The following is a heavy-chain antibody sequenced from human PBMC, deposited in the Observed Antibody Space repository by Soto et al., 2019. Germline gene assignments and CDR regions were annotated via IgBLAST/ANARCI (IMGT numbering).Heavy chain of an antibody. J-gene: IGHJ5*02. V-gene: IGHV4-59*08. D-gene: IGHD3-10*01. CDR1: GASISSYY. Sequence: PPETLSVRRTVSGASISSYYWNGIRQHPEKGLEWIVFIYHTGNSNQNPALKSRVTISVDTSKSQFSLKLNSVTAADTAVYYCARHSKTGSWFDPCGQGTLVTVSS. CDR3: ARHSKTGSWFDP. CDR2: IYHTGNS.